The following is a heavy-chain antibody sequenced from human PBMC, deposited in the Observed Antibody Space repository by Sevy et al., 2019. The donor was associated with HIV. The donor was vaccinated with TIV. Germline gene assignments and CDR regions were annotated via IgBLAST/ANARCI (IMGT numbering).Heavy chain of an antibody. J-gene: IGHJ3*01. CDR3: AREGDTVLVPTAVDAFDF. D-gene: IGHD2-2*01. CDR1: GFTFSSYW. CDR2: IKTDGRSR. Sequence: GGSLRLSCAASGFTFSSYWMSWVRQAPGKGLVWVSRIKTDGRSRDHADSVKGRFFISRDNAKKLVYLQMDSLRAEDTAVYYCAREGDTVLVPTAVDAFDFWGQGTMVTVSS. V-gene: IGHV3-74*01.